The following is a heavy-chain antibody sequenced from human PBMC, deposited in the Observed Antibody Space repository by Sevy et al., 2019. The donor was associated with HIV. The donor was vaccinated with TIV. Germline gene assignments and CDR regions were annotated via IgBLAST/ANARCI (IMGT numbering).Heavy chain of an antibody. D-gene: IGHD4-17*01. Sequence: GGSLRLSCAASGFTFSRYWMSWVRQAPAKALQWVANINPDGSDKYYVGSLKGRFTISRDNAQNSLYLQMNNLGAEDTAVYYCARVMVYGELGNWFDPWGQGTLVTVSS. V-gene: IGHV3-7*01. CDR3: ARVMVYGELGNWFDP. CDR1: GFTFSRYW. J-gene: IGHJ5*02. CDR2: INPDGSDK.